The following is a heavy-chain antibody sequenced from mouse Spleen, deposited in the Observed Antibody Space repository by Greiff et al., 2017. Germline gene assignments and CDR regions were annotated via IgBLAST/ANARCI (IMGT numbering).Heavy chain of an antibody. J-gene: IGHJ4*01. CDR2: IYPGNVNT. Sequence: VQLQQSGPELVKPGASVRISCKASGYTFTSYYIHWVKQRPGQGLEWIGWIYPGNVNTYYNEKFKGKATLTAEKSSSTAYMQLSSLTSEDSAVYFCAREGYRYYAMDYWGQGTSVTVSS. CDR1: GYTFTSYY. CDR3: AREGYRYYAMDY. D-gene: IGHD2-14*01. V-gene: IGHV1S56*01.